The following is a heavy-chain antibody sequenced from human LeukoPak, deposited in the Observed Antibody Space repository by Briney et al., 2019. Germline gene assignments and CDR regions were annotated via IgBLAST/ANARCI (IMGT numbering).Heavy chain of an antibody. CDR2: INHSGST. D-gene: IGHD2-2*01. Sequence: PSGTLSLTCAVSGGSITNSTWWSWFRQPPGKGLEWMGEINHSGSTNYNPSLKSRVTISVDTSKNQFSLKLSSVTAADTAVYYCARVRGYCSSTSCYGSKTREYYFDYWGQGTLVTVSS. J-gene: IGHJ4*02. CDR3: ARVRGYCSSTSCYGSKTREYYFDY. V-gene: IGHV4-4*02. CDR1: GGSITNSTW.